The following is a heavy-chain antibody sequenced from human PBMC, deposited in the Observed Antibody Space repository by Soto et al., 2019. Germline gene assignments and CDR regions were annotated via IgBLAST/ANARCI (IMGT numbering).Heavy chain of an antibody. CDR2: IFSSGGT. D-gene: IGHD2-21*02. V-gene: IGHV4-4*07. J-gene: IGHJ5*02. CDR3: ARDQGVVVTADNWFDP. CDR1: GGPITDYS. Sequence: SETLSLTCTVSGGPITDYSWVWIRQPAGKGLEWIGRIFSSGGTNYNPSLKGRITMSLDTSKNQFSLKLNSATATDTAVYFCARDQGVVVTADNWFDPWGQGTLVTV.